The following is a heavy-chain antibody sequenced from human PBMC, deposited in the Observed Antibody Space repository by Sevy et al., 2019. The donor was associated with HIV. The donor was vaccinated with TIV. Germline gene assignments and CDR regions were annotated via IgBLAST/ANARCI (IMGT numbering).Heavy chain of an antibody. CDR1: GFTVSRNY. J-gene: IGHJ4*02. V-gene: IGHV3-66*01. D-gene: IGHD6-19*01. CDR3: AGWSSAWTLFDY. CDR2: IYSDGKT. Sequence: GGSLRLSCAASGFTVSRNYMSWVRQAPEKGLEWVSVIYSDGKTFYADSVQDRFTISRDNSKNTLYLQMNSLRAEDTAVYYCAGWSSAWTLFDYWGQGTLVTVSS.